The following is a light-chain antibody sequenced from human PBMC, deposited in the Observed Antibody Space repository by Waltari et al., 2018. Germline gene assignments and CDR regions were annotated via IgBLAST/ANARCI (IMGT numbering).Light chain of an antibody. J-gene: IGLJ1*01. Sequence: QSALTQPASVSGSPGQSITIPCTGTSRHVGGLDYVPWYQHHPGQAPHLFIFDVSYRPSGVSTRFSGSKSGNTASLTISGLQAEDEADYSCSSYASTSTLVFGSGTKVTVL. CDR2: DVS. V-gene: IGLV2-14*03. CDR3: SSYASTSTLV. CDR1: SRHVGGLDY.